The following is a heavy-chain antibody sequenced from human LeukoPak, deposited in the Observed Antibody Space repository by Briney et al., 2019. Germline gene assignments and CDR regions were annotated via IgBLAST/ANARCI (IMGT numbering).Heavy chain of an antibody. CDR1: GGSISSYY. J-gene: IGHJ4*02. CDR2: IYYSGST. D-gene: IGHD3-22*01. Sequence: PSETLSLTCTVSGGSISSYYWSWIRQPPGKGLEWIGYIYYSGSTNYNPSLKSRVTISVGTSKNQFSLKLSSVTAADTAVYYCARNYDSSGYYLNWGQGTLVTVSS. CDR3: ARNYDSSGYYLN. V-gene: IGHV4-59*01.